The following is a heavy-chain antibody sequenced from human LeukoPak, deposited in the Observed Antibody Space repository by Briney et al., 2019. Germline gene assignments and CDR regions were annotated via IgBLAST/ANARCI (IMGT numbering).Heavy chain of an antibody. CDR1: GFTFSSYE. D-gene: IGHD2-2*02. V-gene: IGHV3-48*03. CDR2: ISSSGSTK. CDR3: AKDAEDIVVVPAAIDYYYYYMDV. J-gene: IGHJ6*03. Sequence: GGSLRLSCAASGFTFSSYEMNWVRQAPGKGLEWVSYISSSGSTKHYADSVKGRFTISRDNSKNTLYLQMNSLRAEDTAVYYCAKDAEDIVVVPAAIDYYYYYMDVWGKGTTVTISS.